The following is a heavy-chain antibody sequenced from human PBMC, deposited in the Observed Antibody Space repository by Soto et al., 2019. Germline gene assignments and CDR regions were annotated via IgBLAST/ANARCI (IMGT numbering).Heavy chain of an antibody. CDR1: GCTFSSYG. J-gene: IGHJ4*02. CDR2: IWYDGSNK. V-gene: IGHV3-33*01. D-gene: IGHD3-10*01. Sequence: GGSLRLSCAASGCTFSSYGMHWVRQAPGKGLEWVAVIWYDGSNKYYADSVKGRFTISRDNSKNTLYLQMNSLRAEDTAVYYCARDSVWFGELSYFDYWGQGTLVTVSS. CDR3: ARDSVWFGELSYFDY.